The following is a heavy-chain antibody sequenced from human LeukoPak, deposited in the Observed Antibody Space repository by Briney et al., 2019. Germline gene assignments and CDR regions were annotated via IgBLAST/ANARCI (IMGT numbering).Heavy chain of an antibody. CDR1: GFTFSSYE. Sequence: PGGSLRLSCAASGFTFSSYEMNWVRQAPGKGLEWVSYISSSGSTIYYADSVKGRFTISRDNAKNSLYLQMNSMRAEDTVVYYXXXDSMXXXXXXXTGGXXDYXGQGTLVTXXS. D-gene: IGHD3-16*01. CDR3: XXDSMXXXXXXXTGGXXDY. CDR2: ISSSGSTI. V-gene: IGHV3-48*03. J-gene: IGHJ4*02.